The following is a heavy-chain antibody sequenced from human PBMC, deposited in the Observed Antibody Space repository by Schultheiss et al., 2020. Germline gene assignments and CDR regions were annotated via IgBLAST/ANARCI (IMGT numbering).Heavy chain of an antibody. D-gene: IGHD3-10*01. Sequence: TLSLTCTVSGGSISSSSYYWGWIRQPPGKGLEWLALIYWNDDKRYSPSLKSRLTITKDTSKNQVVLTMTNMDPVDSATYYCAHSTLWFGDVHFDYWGQGTLVTVSS. V-gene: IGHV2-5*01. CDR2: IYWNDDK. CDR3: AHSTLWFGDVHFDY. J-gene: IGHJ4*02. CDR1: GGSISSSSYY.